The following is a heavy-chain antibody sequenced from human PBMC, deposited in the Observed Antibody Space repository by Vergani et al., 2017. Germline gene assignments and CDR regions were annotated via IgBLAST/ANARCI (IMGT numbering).Heavy chain of an antibody. Sequence: EVQLVESGGGLVKTGGSLRLSCAASEFTFSTYSMNWVRQAPGKGLEWVSVIKSDGRTSYAESVRGRFTISRDTSRNAVYLQMSILRVEDTGVDYCTRNEWSGSTCYGHYFDLWGHGVLVTVAS. V-gene: IGHV3-66*02. CDR3: TRNEWSGSTCYGHYFDL. J-gene: IGHJ4*01. D-gene: IGHD3-3*01. CDR1: EFTFSTYS. CDR2: IKSDGRT.